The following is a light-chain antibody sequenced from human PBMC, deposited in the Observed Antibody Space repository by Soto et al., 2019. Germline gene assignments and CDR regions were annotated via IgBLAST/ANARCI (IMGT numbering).Light chain of an antibody. Sequence: EIVLTQSPATLSLSPGERATLSCRASQSVGSYLAWYQQKPGQAPRLLIYDASNRATGIPTRFSGSGSGTDFTLTISSLEPEDFVVYYCQQRSNWLITFGQGTRLEI. CDR2: DAS. CDR1: QSVGSY. J-gene: IGKJ5*01. CDR3: QQRSNWLIT. V-gene: IGKV3-11*01.